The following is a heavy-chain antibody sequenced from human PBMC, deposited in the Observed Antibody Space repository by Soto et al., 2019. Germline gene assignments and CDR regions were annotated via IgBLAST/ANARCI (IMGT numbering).Heavy chain of an antibody. D-gene: IGHD3-22*01. CDR2: IYPGNSET. J-gene: IGHJ5*02. Sequence: PGESLKISCKGSGYSFTSYWIGWVRQMPGKGLEWMGSIYPGNSETRYSPSFQGQVTISADKSITTAYLQWSSLKASDTATYYCAILSYNYAPSGFYYSFDPWGQGTLLTVA. CDR3: AILSYNYAPSGFYYSFDP. CDR1: GYSFTSYW. V-gene: IGHV5-51*01.